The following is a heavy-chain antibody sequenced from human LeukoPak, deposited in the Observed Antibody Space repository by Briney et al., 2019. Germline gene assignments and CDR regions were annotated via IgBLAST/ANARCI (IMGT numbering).Heavy chain of an antibody. CDR3: ARSSRELGGYAPWELMPPFNY. D-gene: IGHD1-7*01. Sequence: GGSLRLSCAASGFSFSNYSMNWVRQAPGKGLEWVSSISSSSTYIYYADSVKGRFTISRDNAENSLYLQMNSLRAEDTAVYYCARSSRELGGYAPWELMPPFNYWGQGTLVTVSS. CDR1: GFSFSNYS. J-gene: IGHJ4*02. V-gene: IGHV3-21*01. CDR2: ISSSSTYI.